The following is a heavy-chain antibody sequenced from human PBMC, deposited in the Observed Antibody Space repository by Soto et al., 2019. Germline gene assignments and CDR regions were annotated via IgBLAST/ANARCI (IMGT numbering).Heavy chain of an antibody. CDR1: GLTVSSNY. CDR2: IYSGGST. CDR3: ARGAPYSNYFDY. J-gene: IGHJ4*02. D-gene: IGHD4-4*01. Sequence: GGSLRLSGAASGLTVSSNYMSWVRQAPGKGLEWVSVIYSGGSTYYADSVKGRFTISRDNSKNTLYLQMNSLRAEDTAVYYCARGAPYSNYFDYWGQGTLVTV. V-gene: IGHV3-66*01.